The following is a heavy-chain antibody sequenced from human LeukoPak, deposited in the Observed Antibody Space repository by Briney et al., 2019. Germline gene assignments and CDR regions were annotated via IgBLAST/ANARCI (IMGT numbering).Heavy chain of an antibody. CDR2: IYSGGST. Sequence: GGSLGLSCAASGFVVGGNYMSWVRQAPGKGLEWVSVIYSGGSTYYADSVKGRFTIPRDNSKNTLYLQMNSLRAEDTAVYYCARDGLVGALDYWGQGTLVTVSS. V-gene: IGHV3-53*01. J-gene: IGHJ4*02. CDR1: GFVVGGNY. CDR3: ARDGLVGALDY. D-gene: IGHD1-26*01.